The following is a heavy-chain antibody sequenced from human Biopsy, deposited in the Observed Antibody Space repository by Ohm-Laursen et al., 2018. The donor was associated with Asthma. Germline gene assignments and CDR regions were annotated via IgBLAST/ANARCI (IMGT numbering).Heavy chain of an antibody. Sequence: AVSLSYKASGDSFSNYDISSVRQAPGQGLEWMGGLIPVLGTPGRAQMFEGRVPITADESTSTAYMELSSLSSEDTVVYYCARGYSGSDRIVYYYSGLEVWGQGTTVTVSS. CDR1: GDSFSNYD. V-gene: IGHV1-69*13. CDR2: LIPVLGTP. D-gene: IGHD5-12*01. CDR3: ARGYSGSDRIVYYYSGLEV. J-gene: IGHJ6*02.